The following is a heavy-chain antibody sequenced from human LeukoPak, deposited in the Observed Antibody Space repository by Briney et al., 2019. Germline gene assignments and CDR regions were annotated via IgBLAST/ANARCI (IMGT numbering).Heavy chain of an antibody. J-gene: IGHJ4*02. D-gene: IGHD5-12*01. CDR3: ARGDIVPTIPLCDF. Sequence: GGSLRLSCVASGFTFSTYALHWARQAPGKGLEWVAVISSDGSVKYYADSVKGRFTISRDNSKNTLYLQVNSLRVEDTAVYYCARGDIVPTIPLCDFWGQGTLVTVSS. CDR2: ISSDGSVK. CDR1: GFTFSTYA. V-gene: IGHV3-30-3*01.